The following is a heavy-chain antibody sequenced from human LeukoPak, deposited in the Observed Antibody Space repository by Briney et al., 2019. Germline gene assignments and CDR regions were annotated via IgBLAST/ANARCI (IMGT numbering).Heavy chain of an antibody. V-gene: IGHV3-30*02. Sequence: QSGGSLRLSCAASGFTFSSYGMHWVRQAPGKGLEWVAVIWYDGSNKYYADSVKGRFTISRDNSKNTLYLQMNSLRAEDTAVYYCAKDSGSTMGYFDYWGQGTLVTVSS. CDR3: AKDSGSTMGYFDY. D-gene: IGHD1-26*01. CDR2: IWYDGSNK. CDR1: GFTFSSYG. J-gene: IGHJ4*02.